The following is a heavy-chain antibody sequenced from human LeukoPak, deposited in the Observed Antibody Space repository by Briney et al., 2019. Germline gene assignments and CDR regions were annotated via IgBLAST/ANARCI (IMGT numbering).Heavy chain of an antibody. D-gene: IGHD1-1*01. J-gene: IGHJ4*02. CDR3: ARVDWTPDY. CDR1: GFTFSDYY. V-gene: IGHV3-11*01. CDR2: ISSGGSNT. Sequence: KPGGSLRLSCAASGFTFSDYYMSWIRQAPGKGLEWVSYISSGGSNTYYADSVKGRFTISRDNAKNSLYLQMDSLRAEDTAVYYCARVDWTPDYWGQGTLLTVSS.